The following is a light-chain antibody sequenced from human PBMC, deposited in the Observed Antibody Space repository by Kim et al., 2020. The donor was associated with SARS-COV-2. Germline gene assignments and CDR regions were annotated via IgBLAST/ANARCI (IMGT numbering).Light chain of an antibody. V-gene: IGKV3-15*01. Sequence: SPGERATLSCRASQSVGRHLAWYQHKLGQAPRLLIYGASNRATDIPARFSGSGSGTEFTLTISSLQSEDSAVYYCQQYDNWPPGYTFGQGTKLEI. CDR3: QQYDNWPPGYT. CDR2: GAS. CDR1: QSVGRH. J-gene: IGKJ2*01.